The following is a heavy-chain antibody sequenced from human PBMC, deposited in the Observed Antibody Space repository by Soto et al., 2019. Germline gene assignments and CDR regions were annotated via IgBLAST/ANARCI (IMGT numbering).Heavy chain of an antibody. Sequence: EVQLVESGGGLVKPGVSLRLSCAAFGFTFNNAWMSWVRQAPGKGLQWVGRIKSKTDGGTTDYAAPVKGRFTISRDDSKNTLYLQMNSLKTADTAVYYCTTIANIAAAGSFDYWGQVTLVTVAS. V-gene: IGHV3-15*01. CDR3: TTIANIAAAGSFDY. CDR1: GFTFNNAW. D-gene: IGHD6-13*01. J-gene: IGHJ4*02. CDR2: IKSKTDGGTT.